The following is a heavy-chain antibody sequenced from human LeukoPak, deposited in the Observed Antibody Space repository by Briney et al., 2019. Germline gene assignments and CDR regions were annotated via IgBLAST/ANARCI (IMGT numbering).Heavy chain of an antibody. J-gene: IGHJ4*02. CDR2: ISSSGSTI. D-gene: IGHD6-19*01. CDR3: ASLSSGWTRDFDY. Sequence: GGSLRLSCAASGFTFSSYEMNWVRQAPGKGLEWVSYISSSGSTIYYADSVKGRFTISRDNAKNSLYLQMNSLRAEDTAVYYCASLSSGWTRDFDYWGLGTLVTVSS. CDR1: GFTFSSYE. V-gene: IGHV3-48*03.